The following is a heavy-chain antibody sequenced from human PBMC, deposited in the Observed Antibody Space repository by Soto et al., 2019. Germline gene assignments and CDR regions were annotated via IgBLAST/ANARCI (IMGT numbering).Heavy chain of an antibody. CDR2: ISPSGTTK. CDR1: GFTFSDHY. CDR3: ARVPHHGDFGFSYWFDP. V-gene: IGHV3-11*01. J-gene: IGHJ5*02. D-gene: IGHD4-17*01. Sequence: QVQLVESGGGLVKPGGSLRLSCVASGFTFSDHYMGWIRQAPGKGLEWVSHISPSGTTKYYADSVKGRFTISRDNAKNSLQLQTSSLRAEDTAVYYCARVPHHGDFGFSYWFDPWGQGTLVTVSS.